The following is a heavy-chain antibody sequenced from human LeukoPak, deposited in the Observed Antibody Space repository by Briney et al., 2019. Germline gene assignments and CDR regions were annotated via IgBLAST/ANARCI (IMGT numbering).Heavy chain of an antibody. CDR1: GGSISRYY. CDR3: ATCDNYGSLDYGMDV. D-gene: IGHD3-10*01. J-gene: IGHJ6*02. Sequence: SETLSLTCTVSGGSISRYYWSWIRQPPGKGLEWMGYIYYSVSTNYNPSPKSRVTISVDTSKNQFSMKLSSVTAADTAVYYCATCDNYGSLDYGMDVWGQGTTVTVSS. CDR2: IYYSVST. V-gene: IGHV4-59*01.